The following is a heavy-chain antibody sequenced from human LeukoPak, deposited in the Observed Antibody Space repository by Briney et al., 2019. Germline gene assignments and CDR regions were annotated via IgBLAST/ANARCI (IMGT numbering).Heavy chain of an antibody. D-gene: IGHD6-13*01. CDR2: IIPIFGTA. V-gene: IGHV1-69*13. CDR3: AGETSGYGFSPDY. Sequence: GASVKVSCKASGGTFSSYAISWVRQAPGQGLEWMGGIIPIFGTANCAQKFQGRVTITADESTSTAYMELSSLRSEDTAVYYCAGETSGYGFSPDYWGQGTLVTVSS. CDR1: GGTFSSYA. J-gene: IGHJ4*02.